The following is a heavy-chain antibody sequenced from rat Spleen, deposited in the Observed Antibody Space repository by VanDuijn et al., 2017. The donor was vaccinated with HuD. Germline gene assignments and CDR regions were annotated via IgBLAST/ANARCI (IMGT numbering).Heavy chain of an antibody. V-gene: IGHV5S13*01. D-gene: IGHD1-9*01. J-gene: IGHJ2*01. CDR3: ARRHYGYTDYFDY. CDR2: ISTGGVNT. Sequence: EVQLVESGGGLVQPGRSLKLSCAASGFTFSNYGMAWVRQTPTKGLEWVASISTGGVNTYYRDSVKGRFTISRDDAKSTLSLQMDSLRSEDTATYYCARRHYGYTDYFDYWGQGVMVTVSS. CDR1: GFTFSNYG.